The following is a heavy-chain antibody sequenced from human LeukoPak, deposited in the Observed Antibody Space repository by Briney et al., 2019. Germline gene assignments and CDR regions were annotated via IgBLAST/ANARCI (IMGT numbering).Heavy chain of an antibody. J-gene: IGHJ6*02. CDR2: LYYNGAT. Sequence: SETLSLTCTVSSGSISRDYWHWIRQPPGKGLEWIGYLYYNGATNYNPSLRSRVTMSVDTSRRQFSLKLPSVTVTDTAVYYCARQISPYGMDVWGQGTTVIVSS. CDR3: ARQISPYGMDV. V-gene: IGHV4-59*08. CDR1: SGSISRDY.